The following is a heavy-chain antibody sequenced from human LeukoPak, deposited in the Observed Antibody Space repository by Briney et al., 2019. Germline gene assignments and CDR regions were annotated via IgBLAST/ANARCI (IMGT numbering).Heavy chain of an antibody. Sequence: KPSETLSLTCAVSGYSISSGYYWGWIRQPPGKGLEWIGEIDHSGSTNYNPSLKSRVTISVDTSKNQFSLKLSSVTAADTAVYYCARGPSYDFWSGHNFDYWGQGTLVTVSS. CDR3: ARGPSYDFWSGHNFDY. D-gene: IGHD3-3*01. CDR2: IDHSGST. J-gene: IGHJ4*02. V-gene: IGHV4-38-2*01. CDR1: GYSISSGYY.